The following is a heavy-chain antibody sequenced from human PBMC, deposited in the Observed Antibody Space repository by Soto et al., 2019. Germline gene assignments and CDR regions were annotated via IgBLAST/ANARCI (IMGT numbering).Heavy chain of an antibody. CDR3: ARDEDDFWSGYYTDLGY. J-gene: IGHJ4*02. V-gene: IGHV1-18*01. Sequence: GASVKVSCKASGYTFTSYGISWVRQAPGQGLEWMGWISAYNGNTNYAQKLQGRVTMTTDTSTSTAYMELRSLRSDDTAVYYCARDEDDFWSGYYTDLGYWGQGTLVTVSS. D-gene: IGHD3-3*01. CDR2: ISAYNGNT. CDR1: GYTFTSYG.